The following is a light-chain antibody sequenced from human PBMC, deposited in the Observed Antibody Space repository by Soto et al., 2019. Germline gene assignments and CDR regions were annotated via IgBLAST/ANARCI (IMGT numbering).Light chain of an antibody. CDR2: VGTGGIEG. Sequence: QPVLTQPPSASASLGASVTLTCTLSSGYSNYQVDWYQQRPGKGPRFVMRVGTGGIEGSKGDGIPDRFSVLCSGLNRYLTIKNVQEEDESDYHCGADHGSGSNFVWVFGGGTKLTVL. CDR3: GADHGSGSNFVWV. V-gene: IGLV9-49*01. CDR1: SGYSNYQ. J-gene: IGLJ2*01.